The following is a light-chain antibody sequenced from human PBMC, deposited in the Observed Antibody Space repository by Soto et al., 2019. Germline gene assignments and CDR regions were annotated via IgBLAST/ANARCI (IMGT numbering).Light chain of an antibody. CDR1: QSVSSSY. J-gene: IGKJ4*01. V-gene: IGKV3-20*01. CDR2: DAS. CDR3: QQYGSSPLT. Sequence: EIVLTQSPGTLSLSPGERATLSCRASQSVSSSYLAWYQQKPGQAPRLLIYDASARATGIPDRFSGSGSGTDFTLTIIRLEPEDFGVYYCQQYGSSPLTFGGGSKVEIK.